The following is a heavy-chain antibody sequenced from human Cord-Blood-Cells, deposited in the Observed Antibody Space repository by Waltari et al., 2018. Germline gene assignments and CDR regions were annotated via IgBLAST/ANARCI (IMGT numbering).Heavy chain of an antibody. CDR2: IYHSGST. V-gene: IGHV4-4*02. CDR3: AREEKRIAAAQAFDI. Sequence: QVQLQESGPGLVKPSGTLSLTCAVSGGSISSSNWWSWVRQPPGKGLEWIGEIYHSGSTNYNPALKSRVTISVDKSKNQFSLKLSSVTAADTAVYYCAREEKRIAAAQAFDIWGQGTMVTVSS. D-gene: IGHD6-13*01. J-gene: IGHJ3*02. CDR1: GGSISSSNW.